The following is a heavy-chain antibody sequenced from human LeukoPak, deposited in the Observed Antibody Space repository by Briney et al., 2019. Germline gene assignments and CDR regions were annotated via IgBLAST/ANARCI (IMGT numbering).Heavy chain of an antibody. Sequence: SETLSLTCTVSDGXISGYYCNWIRQPPGKGLEWIGYMYYSGSTNYNPSLKSRVTMSADTSRNHLSLKLSSVTAADTAVYYCARSLPVTAAGSNWFDPWGQGTLVTVSS. CDR1: DGXISGYY. CDR3: ARSLPVTAAGSNWFDP. CDR2: MYYSGST. V-gene: IGHV4-59*01. D-gene: IGHD6-13*01. J-gene: IGHJ5*02.